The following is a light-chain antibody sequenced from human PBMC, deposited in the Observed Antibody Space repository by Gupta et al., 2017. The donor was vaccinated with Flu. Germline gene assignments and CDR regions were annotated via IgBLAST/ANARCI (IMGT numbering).Light chain of an antibody. CDR3: SAWENGLSGWV. Sequence: TATITCTGTSDNVGAKGAAWLQHHQGHTPNLLSYRSNNRPSGISETFSASRSGNTASLTITGLQPEDEADYYCSAWENGLSGWVIGGGTRLTVL. J-gene: IGLJ3*02. V-gene: IGLV10-54*04. CDR1: SDNVGAKG. CDR2: RSN.